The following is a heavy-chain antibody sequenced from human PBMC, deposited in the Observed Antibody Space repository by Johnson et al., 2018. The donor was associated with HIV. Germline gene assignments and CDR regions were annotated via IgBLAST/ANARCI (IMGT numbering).Heavy chain of an antibody. CDR1: GFTFDDYA. V-gene: IGHV3-66*04. J-gene: IGHJ3*02. CDR2: IYSGGTT. Sequence: VQLVESGGGLVQPGRSLRLSCAASGFTFDDYAMHWVRQAPGKGLEWVSVIYSGGTTYYADSVKGRFTISRDISKNTLYLQMNSLRAEDTAVYYCARQATGVTIFGVGGAFDIWGQGTMVTVSS. CDR3: ARQATGVTIFGVGGAFDI. D-gene: IGHD3-3*01.